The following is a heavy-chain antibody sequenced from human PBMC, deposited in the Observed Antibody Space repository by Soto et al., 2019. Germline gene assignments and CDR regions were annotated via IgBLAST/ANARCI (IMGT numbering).Heavy chain of an antibody. D-gene: IGHD3-3*02. CDR2: IYWDDEK. V-gene: IGHV2-5*05. J-gene: IGHJ4*02. Sequence: SGPTLVHPTQTLTLTCTFSGFSLSSSGVGVGWIRQPPGKALEWLALIYWDDEKRYVPSLRSRLTITKDTSKTQVLLTMTNMDPMDTATYYCAHVPFFMSGSYFDSWGQGTLVTVSS. CDR3: AHVPFFMSGSYFDS. CDR1: GFSLSSSGVG.